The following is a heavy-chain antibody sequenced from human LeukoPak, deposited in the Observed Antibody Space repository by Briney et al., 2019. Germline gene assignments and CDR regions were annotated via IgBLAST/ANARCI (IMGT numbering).Heavy chain of an antibody. Sequence: GGSLRLSCAASGFTFSSYAMSWVRQAPGKGLEWVSAISGSGGSTYYADSVKGRFTISRDNSKNTLYLQMNSLRAEDTAVYYCAKAGCSSTSCYIGYWGQGTLVTVSS. CDR3: AKAGCSSTSCYIGY. CDR1: GFTFSSYA. V-gene: IGHV3-23*01. CDR2: ISGSGGST. J-gene: IGHJ4*02. D-gene: IGHD2-2*02.